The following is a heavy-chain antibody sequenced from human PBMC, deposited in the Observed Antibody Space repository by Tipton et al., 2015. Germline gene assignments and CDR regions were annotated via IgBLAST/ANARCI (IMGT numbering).Heavy chain of an antibody. CDR3: ARAMEYDSSGYYSDAFDI. Sequence: QLVQSGAEVKKPGESLRISCKGSGYSFISHWISWVRQMPGKGLEWMGRIDPSDSYPNYSPSFQGHVSISADKSINTAYLQWSSLKASDTAMYYCARAMEYDSSGYYSDAFDIWGQGTMVTVSS. CDR1: GYSFISHW. D-gene: IGHD3-22*01. J-gene: IGHJ3*02. CDR2: IDPSDSYP. V-gene: IGHV5-10-1*01.